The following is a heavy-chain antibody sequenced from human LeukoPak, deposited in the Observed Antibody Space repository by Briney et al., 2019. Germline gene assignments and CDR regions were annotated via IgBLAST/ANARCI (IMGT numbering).Heavy chain of an antibody. Sequence: ASVKLSCKASGYTFTTYGISSVRQAPGQGLGWMGWISAHDGNTNYEQKLQGILTMTTDTSMSTAYMELRSLRSDDTAVYYCARERYSSSRGGFDPWGQGTLVTVSS. CDR2: ISAHDGNT. D-gene: IGHD6-13*01. V-gene: IGHV1-18*01. CDR1: GYTFTTYG. J-gene: IGHJ5*02. CDR3: ARERYSSSRGGFDP.